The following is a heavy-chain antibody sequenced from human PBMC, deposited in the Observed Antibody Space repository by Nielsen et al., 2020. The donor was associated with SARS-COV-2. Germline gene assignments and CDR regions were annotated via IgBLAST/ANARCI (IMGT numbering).Heavy chain of an antibody. CDR3: ARYSSSSGNY. CDR1: GFTFSSYS. CDR2: ISSSSSYI. D-gene: IGHD6-6*01. V-gene: IGHV3-21*01. J-gene: IGHJ4*02. Sequence: GESLKISCAASGFTFSSYSMNWVRQDPGKGLEWVSSISSSSSYIYYADSVKGRFTISRDNAKNSLYLQMNSLRAEDTAVYYCARYSSSSGNYWCQGTLVTVSS.